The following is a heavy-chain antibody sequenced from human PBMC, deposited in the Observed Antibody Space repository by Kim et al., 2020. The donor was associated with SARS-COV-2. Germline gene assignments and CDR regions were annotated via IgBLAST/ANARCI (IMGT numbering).Heavy chain of an antibody. D-gene: IGHD6-13*01. CDR3: ARDSRTYYYYYGMDV. Sequence: QKFQGRVTITADESTSTAYMELSSLRSEDTAVYYCARDSRTYYYYYGMDVWGQGTTVTVSS. J-gene: IGHJ6*02. V-gene: IGHV1-69*01.